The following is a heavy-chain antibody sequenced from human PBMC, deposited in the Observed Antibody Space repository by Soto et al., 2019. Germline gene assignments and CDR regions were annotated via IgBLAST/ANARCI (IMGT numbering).Heavy chain of an antibody. D-gene: IGHD3-10*01. CDR1: GGSISSGDYY. Sequence: PSETLSLTCTVSGGSISSGDYYWSWIRQPPGKGLEWIGYIYYSGSTYYNPSLKSRVTISVDTSKNQFSLKLSSVTAADTGVYYCARVTMVRGVTPFYFDYWGQGTLVTVSS. J-gene: IGHJ4*02. CDR3: ARVTMVRGVTPFYFDY. CDR2: IYYSGST. V-gene: IGHV4-30-4*01.